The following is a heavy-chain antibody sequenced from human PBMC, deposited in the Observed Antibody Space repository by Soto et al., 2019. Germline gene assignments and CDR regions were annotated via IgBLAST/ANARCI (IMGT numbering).Heavy chain of an antibody. CDR3: TRDASRDSSARGWFDP. Sequence: KTGGSLRLSCAASGFTFRSFTMNWVRQAPGKGLEWVSTISSNSAHIYYTDALRGRFTISRDNAKNSLHLQMNSLRAEDTAVYYCTRDASRDSSARGWFDPWGPGTMVTVPS. J-gene: IGHJ5*02. D-gene: IGHD6-13*01. V-gene: IGHV3-21*01. CDR2: ISSNSAHI. CDR1: GFTFRSFT.